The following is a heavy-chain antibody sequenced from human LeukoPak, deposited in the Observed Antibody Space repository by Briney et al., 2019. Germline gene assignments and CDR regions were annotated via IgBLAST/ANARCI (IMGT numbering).Heavy chain of an antibody. CDR1: GYTFITYS. CDR3: ARAYNWDDSTLSFRGTWVEFDY. D-gene: IGHD1-1*01. CDR2: INPSSGGT. J-gene: IGHJ4*02. V-gene: IGHV1-2*02. Sequence: GASVKVSCKASGYTFITYSIHWVRQAPGQGLGWMGWINPSSGGTKYAEKFQDRVTLTRDTSNSTAFMELNSLRSDDTAVFYCARAYNWDDSTLSFRGTWVEFDYWGQGTLVTVSS.